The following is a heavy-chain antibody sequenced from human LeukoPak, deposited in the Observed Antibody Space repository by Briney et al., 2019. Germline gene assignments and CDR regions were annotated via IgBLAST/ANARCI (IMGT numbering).Heavy chain of an antibody. J-gene: IGHJ4*02. CDR2: IYSGGST. V-gene: IGHV3-53*01. CDR3: AKDMQTWPRFPDY. Sequence: PGGSLRLSCAASGFTVSSNYMSWVRQAPGKGLEWVSVIYSGGSTYYADSVKGRFTSSRDNPKNTLYLQINSLRAEDTAVYYCAKDMQTWPRFPDYWGQGTLVTVSS. D-gene: IGHD5-12*01. CDR1: GFTVSSNY.